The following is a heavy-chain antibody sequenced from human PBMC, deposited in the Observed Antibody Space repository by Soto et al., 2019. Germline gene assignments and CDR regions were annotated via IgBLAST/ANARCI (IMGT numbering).Heavy chain of an antibody. CDR3: ARGTSYYYGSGGMDV. CDR1: GFTFSSYS. J-gene: IGHJ6*02. V-gene: IGHV3-21*01. D-gene: IGHD3-10*01. Sequence: GGSLRLSCAASGFTFSSYSMNWVRQAPGKGLEWVSSISSSSSYIYSADSVKGRFTISRDNAKNSLYLQMNSLRAEDTAVYYCARGTSYYYGSGGMDVWGQGTTVTVSS. CDR2: ISSSSSYI.